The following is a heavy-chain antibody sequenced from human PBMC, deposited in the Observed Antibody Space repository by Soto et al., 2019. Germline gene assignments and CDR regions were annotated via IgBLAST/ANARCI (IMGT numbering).Heavy chain of an antibody. CDR1: GFTFSSYW. V-gene: IGHV3-7*05. Sequence: EVQLVESGGGLVQPGGSLRLSCAASGFTFSSYWMSWVRQAPRKGLEWVANIKQDGSEKYYVDSVKGRFTIPRDNAKNSLYLQMNSLRAEDTAVYYCARVGRFLEWLSFDYWGQGTLVTVSS. J-gene: IGHJ4*02. CDR2: IKQDGSEK. D-gene: IGHD3-3*01. CDR3: ARVGRFLEWLSFDY.